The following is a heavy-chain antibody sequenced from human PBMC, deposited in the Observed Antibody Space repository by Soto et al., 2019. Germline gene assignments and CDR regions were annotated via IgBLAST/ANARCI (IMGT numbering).Heavy chain of an antibody. CDR3: AREDAGTTIVNWFDP. J-gene: IGHJ5*02. Sequence: ASVKVSCKASGYTFTSYGISWVRQAPGQGLEWMGWISAYNGNTNYAQKLQGRVTMTTDTPTSTAYMELRSLRSDDTAVYYCAREDAGTTIVNWFDPWGQGTLVTVSS. CDR1: GYTFTSYG. D-gene: IGHD1-7*01. V-gene: IGHV1-18*01. CDR2: ISAYNGNT.